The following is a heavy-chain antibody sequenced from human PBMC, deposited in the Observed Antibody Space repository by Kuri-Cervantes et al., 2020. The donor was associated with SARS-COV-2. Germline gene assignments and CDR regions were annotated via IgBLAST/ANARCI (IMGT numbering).Heavy chain of an antibody. V-gene: IGHV3-33*08. D-gene: IGHD3-16*01. Sequence: GESLKISCVASGFTFSNYVIHWVRQAPGKGLEWAAVIWYDGENEYYAGSVKGRFTISRDNSKNTVSLHMNSLRAEDTAMYYCARGAANYCYMDVWGKGTTVTVSS. CDR1: GFTFSNYV. J-gene: IGHJ6*03. CDR2: IWYDGENE. CDR3: ARGAANYCYMDV.